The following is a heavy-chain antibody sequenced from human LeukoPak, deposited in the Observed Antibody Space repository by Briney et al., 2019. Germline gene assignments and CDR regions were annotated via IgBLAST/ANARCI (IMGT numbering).Heavy chain of an antibody. CDR1: GFTFSSYA. J-gene: IGHJ4*02. CDR3: AQVPYRCFGSGSYQFDY. D-gene: IGHD3-10*01. Sequence: GGSLRLSCAASGFTFSSYAMHWVRQAPGKGLEWVSAISGSGDSTYYADSVKGRFTISRDNSKNTLYVQMNSLRAEDTAVYYCAQVPYRCFGSGSYQFDYWGQGTLVTVSS. V-gene: IGHV3-23*01. CDR2: ISGSGDST.